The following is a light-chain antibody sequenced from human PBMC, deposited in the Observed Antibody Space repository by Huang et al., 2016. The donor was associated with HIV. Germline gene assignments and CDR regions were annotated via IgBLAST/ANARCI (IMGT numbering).Light chain of an antibody. CDR1: QSVSSN. CDR2: GAS. J-gene: IGKJ3*01. Sequence: IVMTQSPATLTVSPGERATLSCMAIQSVSSNLAWYQQKPGQAPRLLIYGASTRAAGIPARFSGSGSGTEFTLTISSLQSEDFAVYYCQQYNNWPPGTFGPGTKVDIK. CDR3: QQYNNWPPGT. V-gene: IGKV3-15*01.